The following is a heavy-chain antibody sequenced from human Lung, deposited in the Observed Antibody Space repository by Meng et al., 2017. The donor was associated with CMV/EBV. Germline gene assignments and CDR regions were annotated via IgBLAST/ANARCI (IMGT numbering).Heavy chain of an antibody. D-gene: IGHD1-26*01. Sequence: ASGSTFTGYYMSWVRQAPGQGLEWMGWINPNSGGTNYAQKFQGRVTMTRDTSISTAYMELSRLRSDDTAVYYCARIASSGSYYPFDYWGQGTLVTVSS. CDR2: INPNSGGT. CDR3: ARIASSGSYYPFDY. J-gene: IGHJ4*02. V-gene: IGHV1-2*02. CDR1: GSTFTGYY.